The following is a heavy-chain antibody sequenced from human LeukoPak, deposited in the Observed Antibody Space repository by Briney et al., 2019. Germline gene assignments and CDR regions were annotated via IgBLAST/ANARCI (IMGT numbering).Heavy chain of an antibody. CDR3: ARVSSSWYLDWYFDL. CDR1: GDSISSYY. Sequence: SETLPLTCTVSGDSISSYYWSWIRQPPGKGLEWIGRIDTSGNTNYKPSLKSRVAMSVDTSKNQFTLKLSSVTAADTAVYYCARVSSSWYLDWYFDLWGRGTLVTVSS. CDR2: IDTSGNT. D-gene: IGHD6-13*01. J-gene: IGHJ2*01. V-gene: IGHV4-4*07.